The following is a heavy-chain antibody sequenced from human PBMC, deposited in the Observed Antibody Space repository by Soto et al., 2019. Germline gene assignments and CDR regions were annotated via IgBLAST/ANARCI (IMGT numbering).Heavy chain of an antibody. CDR3: ARAGDYGDYATVDY. CDR2: IYYSGST. V-gene: IGHV4-59*08. CDR1: VCSISSYF. D-gene: IGHD4-17*01. Sequence: SATLSLTGISSVCSISSYFWSWNMQPPGKGLEWIGYIYYSGSTNYNPSLKSRVTISVDTSKNQFSLKLSSVTAADTAVYYCARAGDYGDYATVDYWGQGTLLTVYS. J-gene: IGHJ4*02.